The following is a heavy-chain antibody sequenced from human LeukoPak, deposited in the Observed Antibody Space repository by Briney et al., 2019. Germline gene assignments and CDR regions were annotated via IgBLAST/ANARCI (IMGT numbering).Heavy chain of an antibody. CDR3: ANHPRIQLWLLDY. CDR1: GFTFSSYA. D-gene: IGHD5-18*01. J-gene: IGHJ4*02. CDR2: ISYDGSNK. Sequence: GGSLRLSCAASGFTFSSYAMSWVRQAPGKGLEWVAVISYDGSNKYYADSVKGRFTISRDNSKNTLYLQMNSLRAEDTAVYYCANHPRIQLWLLDYWGQGTLVTVSS. V-gene: IGHV3-30*18.